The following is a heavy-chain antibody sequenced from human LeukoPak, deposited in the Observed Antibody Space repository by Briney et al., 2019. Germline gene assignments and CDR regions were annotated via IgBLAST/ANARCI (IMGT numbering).Heavy chain of an antibody. D-gene: IGHD1-26*01. J-gene: IGHJ4*02. V-gene: IGHV1-46*01. CDR3: ARDDKWELLPVDY. CDR2: INPSGGST. Sequence: IINPSGGSTSYAQKFQGRVTMTRDTSTSTVYMELSSLRSEDTAVYYCARDDKWELLPVDYWGQGTLVTVSS.